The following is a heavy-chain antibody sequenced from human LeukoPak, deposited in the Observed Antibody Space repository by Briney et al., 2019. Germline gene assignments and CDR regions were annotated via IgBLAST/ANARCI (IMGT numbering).Heavy chain of an antibody. J-gene: IGHJ6*03. CDR1: GFTFSSYG. V-gene: IGHV3-66*01. D-gene: IGHD3-16*01. CDR3: ARELREADYYYCMDV. Sequence: GGTLRLSCAASGFTFSSYGMAWVRQAPGKGLEWVSVIYRGGNTYYAESVKGRFTISRDNSKNTVYLQMSSLRAEDTAVYYCARELREADYYYCMDVWGKGTTVTISS. CDR2: IYRGGNT.